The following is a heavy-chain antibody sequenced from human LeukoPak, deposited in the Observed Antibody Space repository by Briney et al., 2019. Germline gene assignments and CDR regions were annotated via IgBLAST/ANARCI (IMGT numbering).Heavy chain of an antibody. Sequence: SETLSLTCTVSGGSISSYYWSWIRQPPGKGLEWIGYIYYSGSTNYNPSLKSRVTISVDTSKNQFSLKLSSVTAADTAVYYCARNSYDYVWGSYRSHNWFDPWGQGTLVTVSS. CDR2: IYYSGST. CDR3: ARNSYDYVWGSYRSHNWFDP. V-gene: IGHV4-59*01. D-gene: IGHD3-16*02. J-gene: IGHJ5*02. CDR1: GGSISSYY.